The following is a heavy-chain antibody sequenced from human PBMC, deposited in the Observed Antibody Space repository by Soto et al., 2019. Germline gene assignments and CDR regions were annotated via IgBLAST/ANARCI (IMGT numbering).Heavy chain of an antibody. CDR3: ARGLVGNWDHPDAFDI. Sequence: QVQLQESGPGLVKPSQTLSLTCTVSGGSLSSGGYYGSCIRQHPGKGLEWIGDIYYSGNTYYNPSLKSPVTISIDTSKNQFPLKLSSVTAADTAVYYCARGLVGNWDHPDAFDIWGQGTMVTVSS. CDR2: IYYSGNT. J-gene: IGHJ3*02. V-gene: IGHV4-31*01. CDR1: GGSLSSGGYY. D-gene: IGHD7-27*01.